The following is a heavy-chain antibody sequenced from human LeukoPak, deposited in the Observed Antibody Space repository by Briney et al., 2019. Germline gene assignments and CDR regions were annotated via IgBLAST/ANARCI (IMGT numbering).Heavy chain of an antibody. CDR2: ISTSGSTT. V-gene: IGHV3-48*03. CDR1: GFTSSGYE. D-gene: IGHD3-10*02. Sequence: PGGSLRLSCAASGFTSSGYEINWVRQAPGKGLEWVSCISTSGSTTYYADSVKGRFTISRDNAKNSLFLQMNTLTVEDTAVYYCARGALHVFDYWGQGTPVTVSS. J-gene: IGHJ4*02. CDR3: ARGALHVFDY.